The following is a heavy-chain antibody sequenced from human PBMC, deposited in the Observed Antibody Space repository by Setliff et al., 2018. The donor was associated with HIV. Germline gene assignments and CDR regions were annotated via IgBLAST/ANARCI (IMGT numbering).Heavy chain of an antibody. CDR1: GYSMSGGYN. Sequence: PSETLSLTCTVSGYSMSGGYNWGWIRQSPEKGLEWIGNIYHVGTTYYNPSLKSRVTLSVDPSKSQSSLKLTSVTAADTALYYCVTTDYFYGRNNFEYWGQGALVTVSS. J-gene: IGHJ4*02. V-gene: IGHV4-38-2*02. CDR3: VTTDYFYGRNNFEY. D-gene: IGHD3-10*01. CDR2: IYHVGTT.